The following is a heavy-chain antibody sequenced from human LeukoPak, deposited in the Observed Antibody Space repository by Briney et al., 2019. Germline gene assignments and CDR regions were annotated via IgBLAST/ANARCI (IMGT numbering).Heavy chain of an antibody. Sequence: GGSLRLSCAASGFTFSSYAMSWVRQAPGKGLEWVSAISGSGGSTYYADSVKGRFTISRDNSKNTLYLQMNSLRAEDTAVYYCAKVDSTSFPSTIYDAFDIWGQGTMVTVSS. CDR1: GFTFSSYA. J-gene: IGHJ3*02. CDR2: ISGSGGST. V-gene: IGHV3-23*01. D-gene: IGHD2-2*01. CDR3: AKVDSTSFPSTIYDAFDI.